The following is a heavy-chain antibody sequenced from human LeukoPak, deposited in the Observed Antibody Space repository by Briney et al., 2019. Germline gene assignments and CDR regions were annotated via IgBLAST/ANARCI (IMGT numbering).Heavy chain of an antibody. CDR2: ISSSSEYI. V-gene: IGHV3-21*01. J-gene: IGHJ4*02. CDR1: GFSFGSFS. Sequence: SLCPPCVVSGFSFGSFSINWVRQAAGKGRGWVSHISSSSEYIYYADSVKRRLTISRDNAKNSLYLQINSLRAEDTAVYYCARYYGSGSPPFDYWGQGTLVTVSS. D-gene: IGHD3-10*01. CDR3: ARYYGSGSPPFDY.